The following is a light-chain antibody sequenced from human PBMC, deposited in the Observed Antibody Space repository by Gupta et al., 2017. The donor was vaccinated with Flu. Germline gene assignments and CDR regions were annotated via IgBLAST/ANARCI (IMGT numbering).Light chain of an antibody. CDR3: GTWDSSLSAWV. CDR2: DKN. V-gene: IGLV1-51*01. Sequence: SLLTQPPSVSAAPGHAVTISSSGSSSNIGNNYVSWYQQLPGTAPKLLIYDKNKRPSGIPDRFSGSKSGTSATLGITGLQTGDEADYYCGTWDSSLSAWVFGGGTKLTVL. CDR1: SSNIGNNY. J-gene: IGLJ3*02.